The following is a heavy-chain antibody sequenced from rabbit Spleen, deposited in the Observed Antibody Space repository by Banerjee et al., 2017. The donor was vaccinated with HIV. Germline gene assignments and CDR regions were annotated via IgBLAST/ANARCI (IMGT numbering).Heavy chain of an antibody. D-gene: IGHD4-1*01. J-gene: IGHJ6*01. CDR2: INSGDGST. Sequence: EQLVESGGGLVRPEESLTLTCKVSGFTLSTYWICWVRQAPEKGLEWIACINSGDGSTYYASWVISRFTISKTSSTTVTLQMTSLTVADTATYFCARDLTGVIGWNFGLWGPGTLVTVS. CDR3: ARDLTGVIGWNFGL. V-gene: IGHV1S45*01. CDR1: GFTLSTYW.